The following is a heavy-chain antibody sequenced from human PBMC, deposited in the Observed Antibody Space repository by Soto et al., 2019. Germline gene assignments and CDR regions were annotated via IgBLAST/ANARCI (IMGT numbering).Heavy chain of an antibody. CDR1: GYTFTSYY. CDR3: TVLMVYATPPYYFDY. CDR2: INPSGGST. J-gene: IGHJ4*02. V-gene: IGHV1-46*01. D-gene: IGHD2-8*01. Sequence: GASVKVSCKASGYTFTSYYMHWVRQAPGQGLEWMGIINPSGGSTSYAQKFQGRVTMTRDTSTSTVYMELSSLRSEDTAVYYCTVLMVYATPPYYFDYWGQGTLVTVSS.